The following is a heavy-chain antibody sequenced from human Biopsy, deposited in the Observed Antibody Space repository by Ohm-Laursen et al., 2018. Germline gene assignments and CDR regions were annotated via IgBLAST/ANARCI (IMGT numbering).Heavy chain of an antibody. J-gene: IGHJ5*02. CDR2: IIPTFDTP. Sequence: SVKVSCKASGGTFSSYVISWVRQAPGQGLEWMGRIIPTFDTPTYAPDFQGRVTFTADKSTGTAHLDLSRLRSEDTAIYYCAGGAAKGNPYDHWGQGTLVTVSS. CDR3: AGGAAKGNPYDH. V-gene: IGHV1-69*06. D-gene: IGHD3-10*01. CDR1: GGTFSSYV.